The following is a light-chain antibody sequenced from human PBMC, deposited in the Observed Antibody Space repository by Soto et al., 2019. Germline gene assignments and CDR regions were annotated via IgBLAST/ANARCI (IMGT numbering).Light chain of an antibody. CDR2: GAS. Sequence: DIQLTQSPLSLSASVGDRVTITCRASQTINNYVNWYQQEAGKAPKLLIYGASSLQSGVPSRFSGSGFGTEFTLTISSLQSEDFVIYYCQQTYSTPYVFGGGTKLDI. J-gene: IGKJ2*01. CDR3: QQTYSTPYV. CDR1: QTINNY. V-gene: IGKV1-39*01.